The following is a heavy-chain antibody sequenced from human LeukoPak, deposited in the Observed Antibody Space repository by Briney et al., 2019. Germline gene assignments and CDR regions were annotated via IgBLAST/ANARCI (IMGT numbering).Heavy chain of an antibody. Sequence: PGGSLRLSCAASGFTFSSYAMSWVRQAPGKGLEWVSAISGSGGSTYYADSVKGRFTISRDNSKNTLYLQMNSLRAEDTAVYYCASGGPISSGWYPARSFDYWGQGTLVTVSS. D-gene: IGHD6-19*01. CDR3: ASGGPISSGWYPARSFDY. J-gene: IGHJ4*02. CDR1: GFTFSSYA. CDR2: ISGSGGST. V-gene: IGHV3-23*01.